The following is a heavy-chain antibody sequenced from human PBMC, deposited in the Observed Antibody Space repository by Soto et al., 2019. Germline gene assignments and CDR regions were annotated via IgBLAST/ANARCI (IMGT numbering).Heavy chain of an antibody. CDR2: IYSGGST. D-gene: IGHD3-9*01. Sequence: VQLVETGGGLIQPGGSLRLSCAASGFTVSSNYMSWVRQAPGKGLEWVSVIYSGGSTYYADSVKGRFTISRDNSKNTLYLQMNSLRAEDTGVYYCAREGANFTGYYPPYYYYGKDVRGQGTTVTVSS. J-gene: IGHJ6*02. CDR1: GFTVSSNY. CDR3: AREGANFTGYYPPYYYYGKDV. V-gene: IGHV3-53*02.